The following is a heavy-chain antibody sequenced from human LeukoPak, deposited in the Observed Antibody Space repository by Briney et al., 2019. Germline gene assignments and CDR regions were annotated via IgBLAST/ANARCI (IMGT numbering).Heavy chain of an antibody. CDR2: ISAYNGNT. CDR1: GGTFSSYA. J-gene: IGHJ4*02. Sequence: ASVKVSCKASGGTFSSYAISWVRQAPGQGLEWMGWISAYNGNTNYAQKLQGRVTMTTDTSTSTAYMELRSLRSDDTAVYYCARGERKKVATILFDYWGQGTLVTVSS. V-gene: IGHV1-18*01. D-gene: IGHD5-12*01. CDR3: ARGERKKVATILFDY.